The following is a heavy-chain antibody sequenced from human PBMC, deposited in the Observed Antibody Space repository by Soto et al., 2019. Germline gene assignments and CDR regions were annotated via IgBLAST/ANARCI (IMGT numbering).Heavy chain of an antibody. V-gene: IGHV1-18*01. CDR2: ISAYDGKT. D-gene: IGHD3-3*01. J-gene: IGHJ5*02. Sequence: VASVKVSCKTSGYTFNTYGINWVRQAPGQGLELMGRISAYDGKTTYAEKFQGRVTLTTDTSTSTAYMELRSLRSDDTAIYYCARDPHEFWTSYWFDPWGQGTPVTVSS. CDR1: GYTFNTYG. CDR3: ARDPHEFWTSYWFDP.